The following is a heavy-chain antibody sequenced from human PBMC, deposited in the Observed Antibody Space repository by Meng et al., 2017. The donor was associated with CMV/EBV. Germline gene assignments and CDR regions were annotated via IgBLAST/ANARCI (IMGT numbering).Heavy chain of an antibody. V-gene: IGHV4-59*01. CDR1: GGSISSYY. Sequence: LRLSCTASGGSISSYYWSWIRQPPGKGLEWLGYIYYSGSTNYNPSLKSRVSISVDTSKNQFSLKLSSVTAADTAVYYCARDGSSSGYWFDPWGQGTLVTVSS. CDR2: IYYSGST. CDR3: ARDGSSSGYWFDP. D-gene: IGHD3-22*01. J-gene: IGHJ5*02.